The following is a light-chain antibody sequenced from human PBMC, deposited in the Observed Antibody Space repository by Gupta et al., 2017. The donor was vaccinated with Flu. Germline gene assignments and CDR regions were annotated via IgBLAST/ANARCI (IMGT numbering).Light chain of an antibody. Sequence: QSVLTQPPSASGTPGPRVTISCSGRSSNIGSNTVNWYQQLPGTAHKLLIYSNNQRPSGVPDRFSGSKSGTSASRAISGLQSEDEADYYCAAWDDSLNGPVFGGGTKLTV. J-gene: IGLJ3*02. V-gene: IGLV1-44*01. CDR1: SSNIGSNT. CDR3: AAWDDSLNGPV. CDR2: SNN.